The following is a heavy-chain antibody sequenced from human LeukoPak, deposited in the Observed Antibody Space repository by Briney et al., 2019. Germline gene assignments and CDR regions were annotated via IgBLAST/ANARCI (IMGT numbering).Heavy chain of an antibody. CDR1: GGSFSGYY. D-gene: IGHD3-10*01. V-gene: IGHV4-34*01. J-gene: IGHJ5*02. Sequence: KASETLSLTCAVYGGSFSGYYWSWIRQPPGKGLEWIGEINHSGSTNYNPSLKSRVTISVDTSKNQFFLNLRSVTAADTAVYYCARRGGSGSYSAWGQGTLVTVSS. CDR2: INHSGST. CDR3: ARRGGSGSYSA.